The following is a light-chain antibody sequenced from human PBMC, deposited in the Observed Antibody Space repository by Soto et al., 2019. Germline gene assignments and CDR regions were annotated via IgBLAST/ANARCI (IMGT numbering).Light chain of an antibody. CDR3: QQTNSFPRT. Sequence: DILMTQSPSSVSASVGDRVTITCRASQFINTWLAWYQQRSGEGPKLLISAASTLESGVPSRFRGSGSGTDFTLTIAGLQPEDFATYYCQQTNSFPRTFGQGTKVE. CDR1: QFINTW. J-gene: IGKJ2*01. V-gene: IGKV1-12*01. CDR2: AAS.